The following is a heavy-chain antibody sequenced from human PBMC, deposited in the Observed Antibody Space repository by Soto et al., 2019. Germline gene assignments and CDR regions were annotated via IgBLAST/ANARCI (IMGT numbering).Heavy chain of an antibody. CDR2: IRSKANSYAT. V-gene: IGHV3-73*01. Sequence: LSLSSAPSRFTFSDSAMHWVRHASGKGLEWVGRIRSKANSYATAYSASVKGRFTISRDDSKNTAYLQMNSLKTEDTAVYYCTSHTSQVASPVKWGQGTMVTVSS. J-gene: IGHJ3*01. CDR1: RFTFSDSA. D-gene: IGHD5-12*01. CDR3: TSHTSQVASPVK.